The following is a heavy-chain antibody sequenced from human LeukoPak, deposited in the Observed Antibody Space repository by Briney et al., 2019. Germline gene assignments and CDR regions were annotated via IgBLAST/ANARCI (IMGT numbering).Heavy chain of an antibody. V-gene: IGHV3-48*03. Sequence: PGGSLRLSCAASGFTFSSYEMNWVRQAPGKGLEWVSYISSSGSTIYYADSVKGRFTISRDNAKNSLYLQMNSLRAEDTALYYCARDDYGDYTDPYYYYYMDVWGKGTTVTVSS. D-gene: IGHD4-17*01. CDR3: ARDDYGDYTDPYYYYYMDV. CDR2: ISSSGSTI. CDR1: GFTFSSYE. J-gene: IGHJ6*03.